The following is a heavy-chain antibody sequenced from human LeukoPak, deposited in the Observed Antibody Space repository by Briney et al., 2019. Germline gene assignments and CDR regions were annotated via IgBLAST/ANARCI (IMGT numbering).Heavy chain of an antibody. D-gene: IGHD6-6*01. CDR1: GYTFTSYG. CDR2: ISAYNGNT. CDR3: ATAASSSSWFDP. Sequence: ASVKVSCKASGYTFTSYGISWVRQAPGQGLEWMGWISAYNGNTNYAQKLQGRVTITADESTSTAYMELSSLRSEDTAVYYCATAASSSSWFDPWGQGTLVTVSS. V-gene: IGHV1-18*01. J-gene: IGHJ5*02.